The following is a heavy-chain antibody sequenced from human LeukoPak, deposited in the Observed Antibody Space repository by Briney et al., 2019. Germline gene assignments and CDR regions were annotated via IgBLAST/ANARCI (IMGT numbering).Heavy chain of an antibody. J-gene: IGHJ4*02. CDR1: GFTVSSNY. V-gene: IGHV3-53*01. Sequence: GGSLRLSCAASGFTVSSNYMSWVRQAPGKGLEWVSVIYSGGSTYYADSVKGRFTISRDNPKNTLSLQMNSLRAEDTAVYYCASPYSSGWSTSSDYWGQGTLVTVSS. D-gene: IGHD6-19*01. CDR3: ASPYSSGWSTSSDY. CDR2: IYSGGST.